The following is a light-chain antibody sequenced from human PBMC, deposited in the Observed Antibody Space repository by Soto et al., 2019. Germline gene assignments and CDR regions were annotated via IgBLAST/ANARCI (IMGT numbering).Light chain of an antibody. CDR2: AAS. CDR1: QDISSY. J-gene: IGKJ3*01. CDR3: KKYEGDPFT. Sequence: GDSVTMTCRASQDISSYLAWYQQKPGKVPQLLIYAASTVHSGIPSRFSGSGAGTDFTLTIRSLQPEDVATYYCKKYEGDPFTFGPGTKVEIK. V-gene: IGKV1-27*01.